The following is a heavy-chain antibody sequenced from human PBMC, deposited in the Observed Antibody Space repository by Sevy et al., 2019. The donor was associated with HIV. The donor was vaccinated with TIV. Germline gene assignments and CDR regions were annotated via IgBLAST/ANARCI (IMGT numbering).Heavy chain of an antibody. J-gene: IGHJ4*02. D-gene: IGHD5-12*01. CDR1: GFTFSSYS. Sequence: GGSLRLSCAASGFTFSSYSMNWVRQAPGKGLEWVSYISSSSTIYYADSVKGRFTISRDNAKNSLYLQMNSLRDEDTAVYYCARDWGYDLPLPYYFDYWGQGTLVTVSS. CDR2: ISSSSTI. V-gene: IGHV3-48*02. CDR3: ARDWGYDLPLPYYFDY.